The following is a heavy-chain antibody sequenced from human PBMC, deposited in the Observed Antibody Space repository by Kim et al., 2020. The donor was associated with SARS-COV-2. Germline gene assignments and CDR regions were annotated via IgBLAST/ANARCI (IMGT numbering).Heavy chain of an antibody. J-gene: IGHJ2*01. CDR1: GFTFSSYG. Sequence: GGSLRLSCAASGFTFSSYGMHWVRQAPGKGLEWVAVISYDGSNKYYADSVKGRFTISRDNSKNTLYLQMNSLRAEDTAVYYCARERDQLYWYFDLWGRGTLVTVSS. CDR3: ARERDQLYWYFDL. V-gene: IGHV3-33*05. CDR2: ISYDGSNK. D-gene: IGHD1-1*01.